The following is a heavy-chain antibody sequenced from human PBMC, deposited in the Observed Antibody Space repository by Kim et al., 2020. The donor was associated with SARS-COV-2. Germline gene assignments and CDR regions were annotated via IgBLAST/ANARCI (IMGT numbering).Heavy chain of an antibody. Sequence: VKGRFTISRDNAKNTLYLQMNSLRAENTAVYYCARDGGYSSSWSSWAFDYWGQGTLVTVSS. J-gene: IGHJ4*02. D-gene: IGHD6-13*01. V-gene: IGHV3-30*01. CDR3: ARDGGYSSSWSSWAFDY.